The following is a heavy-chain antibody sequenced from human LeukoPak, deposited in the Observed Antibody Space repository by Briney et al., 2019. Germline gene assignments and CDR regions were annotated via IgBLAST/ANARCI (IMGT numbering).Heavy chain of an antibody. V-gene: IGHV4-59*02. Sequence: SETLSLTCTVSGGSVSSYYWSWIRQPPGKRLEWIGYIYYSGSTSYNPSLKSRVTIPVDTSKNQISLKLSSVTAADTAVYYCARDLGVMVRAFDIWGQGTMVTVSS. CDR1: GGSVSSYY. J-gene: IGHJ3*02. CDR2: IYYSGST. CDR3: ARDLGVMVRAFDI. D-gene: IGHD5-18*01.